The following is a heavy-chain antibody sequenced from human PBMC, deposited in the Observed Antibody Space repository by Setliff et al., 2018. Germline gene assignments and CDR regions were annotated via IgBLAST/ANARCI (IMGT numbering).Heavy chain of an antibody. CDR2: ISAYNGNT. V-gene: IGHV1-18*01. CDR1: GYTFTSYG. Sequence: ASVKVSCKASGYTFTSYGISWVRQAPGQGLEWMGWISAYNGNTIYAQKFQGRVTMTEDTSTDTAYMELSSLRSEDTAVYYCATNLNSGSLTPDAFDIWGQGTMVTVSS. CDR3: ATNLNSGSLTPDAFDI. D-gene: IGHD1-26*01. J-gene: IGHJ3*02.